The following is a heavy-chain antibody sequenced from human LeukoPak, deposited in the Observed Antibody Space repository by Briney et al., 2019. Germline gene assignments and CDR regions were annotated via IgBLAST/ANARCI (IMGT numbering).Heavy chain of an antibody. Sequence: SETLSLTCTVSGGSISSSSYYWGWIRQPPGKGLEWIGSIYYSGSTYYNPSLKSRVTISVDTSKNQFSLKLSSVTAAGTAVYYCARTVMYYYDSSAGNWFDPWGQGTLVTVSS. D-gene: IGHD3-22*01. CDR2: IYYSGST. CDR1: GGSISSSSYY. J-gene: IGHJ5*02. CDR3: ARTVMYYYDSSAGNWFDP. V-gene: IGHV4-39*01.